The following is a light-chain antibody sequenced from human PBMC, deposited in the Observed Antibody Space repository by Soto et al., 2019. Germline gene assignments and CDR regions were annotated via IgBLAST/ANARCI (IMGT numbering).Light chain of an antibody. CDR2: GAS. Sequence: EIVLTHSPGTLSFSPGERATLSCRASQSVSSSYLAWYQQKPGQAPRLLIYGASSRATGIPDRFSGSGSGTEFTLTISNLQSEDFAVYYCQQYNNWPLTFGGGTKVDIK. J-gene: IGKJ4*01. CDR3: QQYNNWPLT. CDR1: QSVSSSY. V-gene: IGKV3-20*01.